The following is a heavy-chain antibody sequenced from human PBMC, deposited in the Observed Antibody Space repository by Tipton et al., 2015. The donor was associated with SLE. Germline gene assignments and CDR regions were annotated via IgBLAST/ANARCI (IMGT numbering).Heavy chain of an antibody. CDR2: INQSGST. J-gene: IGHJ4*02. D-gene: IGHD2-2*01. Sequence: TLSLTCAVYGGSFSGYYWSWIRQPPGKGLEWIGEINQSGSTNYNPSLKSRGTISVDTSKNQFSLKLSSVTAAVTAVYYCAGDYAGDVDYWGQGTLVTVSS. CDR3: AGDYAGDVDY. V-gene: IGHV4-34*01. CDR1: GGSFSGYY.